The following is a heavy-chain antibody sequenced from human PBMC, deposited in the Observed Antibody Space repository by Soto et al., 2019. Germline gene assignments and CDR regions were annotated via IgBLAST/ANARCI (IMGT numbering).Heavy chain of an antibody. J-gene: IGHJ4*02. D-gene: IGHD2-2*01. Sequence: EVQLVESGGALVQPGGSLRLSCAASGFTFSNYWMHWVRQAPGKGLVWVSRINSDGSSTNYADSAKGRFTISRDNTKNTLYQQMNSLRAEDTAVYYCARVETCSSTSRYSVFDYWCQGTLVTVSS. V-gene: IGHV3-74*01. CDR3: ARVETCSSTSRYSVFDY. CDR1: GFTFSNYW. CDR2: INSDGSST.